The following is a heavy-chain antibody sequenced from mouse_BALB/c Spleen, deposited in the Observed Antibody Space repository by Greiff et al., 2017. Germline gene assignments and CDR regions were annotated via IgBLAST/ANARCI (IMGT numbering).Heavy chain of an antibody. CDR1: GYSFTSYW. Sequence: VQLKESGTVLARPGASVKMSCKASGYSFTSYWMHWVKQRPGQGLEWIGAIYPGNSDTSYNQKFKGKAKLTAVTSASTAYMELSSLTNEDSAVYYCTRSHYYGSSSSMDYWGQGTSVTVAS. J-gene: IGHJ4*01. CDR2: IYPGNSDT. D-gene: IGHD1-1*01. V-gene: IGHV1-5*01. CDR3: TRSHYYGSSSSMDY.